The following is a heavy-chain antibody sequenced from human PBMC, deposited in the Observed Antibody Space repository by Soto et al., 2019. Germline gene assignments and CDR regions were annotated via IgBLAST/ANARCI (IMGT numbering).Heavy chain of an antibody. CDR1: GVSISSGNYY. J-gene: IGHJ4*02. CDR2: ISYSGST. V-gene: IGHV4-30-4*01. Sequence: PSETLSLTCPFSGVSISSGNYYWSWIRQPPGKGLEWIGFISYSGSTYYSTSLKSRVTISVDTSKSQFSLNLSFVTAADTAVYYCATMGTPATGLYFFDYWGQGSLVTVSS. D-gene: IGHD2-15*01. CDR3: ATMGTPATGLYFFDY.